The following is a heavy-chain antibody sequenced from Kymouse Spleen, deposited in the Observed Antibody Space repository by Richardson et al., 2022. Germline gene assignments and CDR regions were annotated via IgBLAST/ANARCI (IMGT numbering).Heavy chain of an antibody. CDR2: IYYSGST. Sequence: QVQLQESGPGLVKPSQTLSLTCTVSGGSISSGGYYWSWIRQHPGKGLEWIGYIYYSGSTYYNPSLKSRVTISVDTSKNQFSLKLSSVTAADTAVYYCARDIGYSGYDYYYYYGMDVWGQGTTVTVSS. CDR1: GGSISSGGYY. J-gene: IGHJ6*02. V-gene: IGHV4-31*03. D-gene: IGHD5-12*01. CDR3: ARDIGYSGYDYYYYYGMDV.